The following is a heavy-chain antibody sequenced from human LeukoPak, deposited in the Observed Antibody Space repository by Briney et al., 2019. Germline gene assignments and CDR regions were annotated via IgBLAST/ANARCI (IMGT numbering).Heavy chain of an antibody. CDR3: ARDDSSGYIDY. V-gene: IGHV1-2*02. CDR2: INPNSGGT. Sequence: ASVKVSCKASGYTFTGYYMHWVRQAPGQGLEWMGWINPNSGGTNYAQEFQGRVTMTRDTSISTAYMELSRLRSDDTAVYYCARDDSSGYIDYWGQGTLVTVSS. J-gene: IGHJ4*02. D-gene: IGHD3-22*01. CDR1: GYTFTGYY.